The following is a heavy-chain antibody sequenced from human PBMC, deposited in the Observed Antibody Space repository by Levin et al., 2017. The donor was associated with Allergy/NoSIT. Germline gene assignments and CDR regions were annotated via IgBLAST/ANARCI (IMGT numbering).Heavy chain of an antibody. D-gene: IGHD2-8*02. J-gene: IGHJ4*02. CDR2: IDSDGSST. CDR3: VRAPGPTLVAAPAGFDS. CDR1: GFTFSSYW. Sequence: HGESLKISCAASGFTFSSYWMHWVRQAPGKGLVWVSRIDSDGSSTIYADSVKGRFTISRDNARNTLYLQMNSLRVEDTAVYYCVRAPGPTLVAAPAGFDSWGQGTLVTVSS. V-gene: IGHV3-74*01.